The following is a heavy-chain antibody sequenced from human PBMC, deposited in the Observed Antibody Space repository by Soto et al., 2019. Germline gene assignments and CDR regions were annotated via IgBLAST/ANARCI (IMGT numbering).Heavy chain of an antibody. Sequence: GGSLRLSCAASGFIFTRYSMNWVRQAPGKGLEWVSSISSTTNYIYYGDSMKGRFTISRDNAKNSLYLEMNSLRAEDTAVYYCARESEDLTSNFDYWRQGTLVTVSS. CDR1: GFIFTRYS. CDR3: ARESEDLTSNFDY. J-gene: IGHJ4*02. V-gene: IGHV3-21*06. CDR2: ISSTTNYI.